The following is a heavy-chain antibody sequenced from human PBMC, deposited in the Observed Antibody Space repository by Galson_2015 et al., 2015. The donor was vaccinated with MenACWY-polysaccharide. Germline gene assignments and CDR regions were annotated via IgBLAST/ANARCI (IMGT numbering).Heavy chain of an antibody. V-gene: IGHV2-5*02. D-gene: IGHD1-14*01. CDR3: AHRQWVYNTFDI. Sequence: PALVKPTQPLTLPCTFSGFSLSTSGVGVGWIRQPPGKALECLALIYWDDDKRYSPSLKSRLTITKDTSKNQVVLTMTNMDPVDTASYYCAHRQWVYNTFDIWGQGTMVTVSS. CDR1: GFSLSTSGVG. J-gene: IGHJ3*02. CDR2: IYWDDDK.